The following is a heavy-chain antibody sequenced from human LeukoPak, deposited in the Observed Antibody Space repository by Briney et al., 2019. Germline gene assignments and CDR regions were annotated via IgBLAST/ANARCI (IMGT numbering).Heavy chain of an antibody. CDR2: INPNSGGT. CDR1: GYTFTGYY. J-gene: IGHJ3*02. D-gene: IGHD3-3*01. Sequence: ASVKVSCKASGYTFTGYYMHWVRQAPGQGLEWMGRINPNSGGTNYAQKFQGRVTMTRDTSISTAYMELSRLRCDDTAVYYCARGLFGEDAFDIWGQGTMVTVSS. V-gene: IGHV1-2*06. CDR3: ARGLFGEDAFDI.